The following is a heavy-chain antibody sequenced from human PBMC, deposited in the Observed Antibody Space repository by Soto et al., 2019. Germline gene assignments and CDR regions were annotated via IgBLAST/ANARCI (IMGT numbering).Heavy chain of an antibody. Sequence: QVKLQESGPGLVKPSETLSLTCTVSVGSISSYYWGWIRQPPGKGLEWIGDIYSSGSTNYNPSLKRRVVMSVDTSKNQFSLKLSSVTAADTAVYYCAQQLITWGQGTLVTVSS. CDR1: VGSISSYY. J-gene: IGHJ5*02. CDR3: AQQLIT. D-gene: IGHD6-13*01. V-gene: IGHV4-59*01. CDR2: IYSSGST.